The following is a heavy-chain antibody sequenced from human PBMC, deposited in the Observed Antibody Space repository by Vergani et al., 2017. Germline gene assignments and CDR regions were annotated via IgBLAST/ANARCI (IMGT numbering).Heavy chain of an antibody. CDR3: ARHIPSNGLARPNDAFDI. Sequence: QLQLQESGPGLVKPSETLSLTCTVSGGSISSSSYYWGWIRQPPGKGLEWIGSIYYSGSTYYNPSLKSRFTISVDTSKNQFSLKLSSVTAANTAVYYCARHIPSNGLARPNDAFDIWGQGTMVTVSS. J-gene: IGHJ3*02. V-gene: IGHV4-39*01. CDR1: GGSISSSSYY. CDR2: IYYSGST. D-gene: IGHD1-1*01.